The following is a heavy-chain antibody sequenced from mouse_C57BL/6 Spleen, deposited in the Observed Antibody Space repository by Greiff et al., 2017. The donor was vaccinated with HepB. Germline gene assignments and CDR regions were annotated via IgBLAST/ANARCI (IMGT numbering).Heavy chain of an antibody. Sequence: QVQLQQSGAELVKPGASVKLSCKASGYTFTSYWMQWVKQRPGQGLEWIGEIDPSDSYTNYNQKFKGKATLTVDTSSSTAYMQLSSLTSEDSAVYYCARLYYGNLYYCDYWGQGTTLPVSS. CDR3: ARLYYGNLYYCDY. D-gene: IGHD2-1*01. CDR2: IDPSDSYT. CDR1: GYTFTSYW. J-gene: IGHJ2*01. V-gene: IGHV1-50*01.